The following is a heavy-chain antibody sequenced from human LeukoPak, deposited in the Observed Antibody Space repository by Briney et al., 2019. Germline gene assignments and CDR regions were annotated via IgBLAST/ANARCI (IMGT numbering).Heavy chain of an antibody. CDR2: ISYDGSNK. Sequence: GGSLRLSCAASGFTFRNYATHWVRQAPGKGLEWVAVISYDGSNKDYADSVKGRFTISRDNSKNTLYLQMNSLSAEDTAVYYCAREMGGSYYFDYWGQGTLVTVSS. J-gene: IGHJ4*02. V-gene: IGHV3-30*04. CDR1: GFTFRNYA. CDR3: AREMGGSYYFDY. D-gene: IGHD1-26*01.